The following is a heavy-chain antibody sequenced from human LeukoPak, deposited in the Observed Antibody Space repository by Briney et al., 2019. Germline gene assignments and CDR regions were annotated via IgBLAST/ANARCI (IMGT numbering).Heavy chain of an antibody. D-gene: IGHD3-22*01. J-gene: IGHJ4*02. CDR3: AREVDREGYFGY. V-gene: IGHV3-21*01. Sequence: GGSLRLSCAASGSTFSSYNMNWVRQAPGKGLEWVSSISSSSSYIYYADSVKGRFTISRDNAKNSLYLQMNSLRAEDTAVYYCAREVDREGYFGYWGQGTLVTVSS. CDR2: ISSSSSYI. CDR1: GSTFSSYN.